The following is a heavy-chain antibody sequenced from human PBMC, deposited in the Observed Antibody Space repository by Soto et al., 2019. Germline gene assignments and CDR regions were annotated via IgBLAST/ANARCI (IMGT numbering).Heavy chain of an antibody. D-gene: IGHD1-7*01. Sequence: PSETLSLTCAVSVGSFTSNNWWTCVRQPPGQGLEWIGEIYRTGSTNYNPSLKGRVTISLDKSENQFSLKVTSLTAADTAVYYCASRDPGTSVDYWGQGTLVTVSS. CDR3: ASRDPGTSVDY. CDR1: VGSFTSNNW. J-gene: IGHJ4*02. CDR2: IYRTGST. V-gene: IGHV4-4*02.